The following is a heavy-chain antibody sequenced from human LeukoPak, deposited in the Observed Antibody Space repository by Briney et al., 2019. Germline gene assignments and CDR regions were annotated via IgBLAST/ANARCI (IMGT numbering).Heavy chain of an antibody. D-gene: IGHD1-1*01. CDR2: INPSGGST. V-gene: IGHV1-46*01. CDR3: ARETNDWNFDY. Sequence: ASVKVSCKASGYTFTSYYMHWVRQAPGQGLEWMGIINPSGGSTSYAQKFQGRVTMTRETSTSTVYMEVSSLRSEDTAVYYCARETNDWNFDYWGQGTLVTVSS. CDR1: GYTFTSYY. J-gene: IGHJ4*02.